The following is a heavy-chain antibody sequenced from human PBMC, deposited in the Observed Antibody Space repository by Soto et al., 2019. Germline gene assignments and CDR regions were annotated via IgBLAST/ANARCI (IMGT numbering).Heavy chain of an antibody. CDR3: ARGLVLVRNMDV. V-gene: IGHV4-39*01. D-gene: IGHD3-10*01. Sequence: SETLSLTSPVSGGSISSSSYYWGWIRQPPGKGLEWIGSIYYSGSTYYNPSLKSRVTISVDTSKNQFSLKLSSVTAADTAVYYCARGLVLVRNMDVWGQGTTVTVSS. J-gene: IGHJ6*02. CDR2: IYYSGST. CDR1: GGSISSSSYY.